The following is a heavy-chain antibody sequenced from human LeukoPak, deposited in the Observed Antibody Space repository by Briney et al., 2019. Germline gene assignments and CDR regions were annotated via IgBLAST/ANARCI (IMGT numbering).Heavy chain of an antibody. D-gene: IGHD5-12*01. CDR1: GFTFSNYN. Sequence: PGGSLRLPCAASGFTFSNYNMHWVRQAPGKGLEWVAFIRSDATSKYYADSVKGRFTISRDNSESMLFLQMYSLRTDDSAVYYCARDKGGGGYVMSYYYDMDVWGKGTTVTVSS. CDR2: IRSDATSK. CDR3: ARDKGGGGYVMSYYYDMDV. J-gene: IGHJ6*03. V-gene: IGHV3-30*02.